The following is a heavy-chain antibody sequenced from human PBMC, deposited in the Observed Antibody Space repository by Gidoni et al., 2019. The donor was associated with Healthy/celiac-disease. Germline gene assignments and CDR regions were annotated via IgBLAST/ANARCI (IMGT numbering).Heavy chain of an antibody. Sequence: EVQLVQSGAEVKQPGESLKISCKGSGYSFTSYWLGWVRQMPGTGREWMGIIYPGDSDTRYSPSFQGQVTISADKSISTAYLQWSSLKASDTAMYYCARGIYYYDSSGYSKGEFLGYFDYWGQGTLVTVSS. V-gene: IGHV5-51*03. CDR2: IYPGDSDT. J-gene: IGHJ4*02. CDR3: ARGIYYYDSSGYSKGEFLGYFDY. D-gene: IGHD3-22*01. CDR1: GYSFTSYW.